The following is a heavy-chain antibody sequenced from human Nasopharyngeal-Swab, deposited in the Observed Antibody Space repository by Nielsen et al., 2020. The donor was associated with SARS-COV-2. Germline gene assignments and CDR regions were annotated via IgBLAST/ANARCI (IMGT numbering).Heavy chain of an antibody. CDR2: INHSGST. CDR3: AGPLNIADPYYFDY. J-gene: IGHJ4*02. Sequence: SETLSLTCAVYGGSFSGYYWSWIRQPPGKGLEWIGEINHSGSTNYNQSLKSRVTISVDTSKNQFSLKLSSVTAADAAVYYCAGPLNIADPYYFDYWGQGTLVTVSS. D-gene: IGHD6-13*01. V-gene: IGHV4-34*01. CDR1: GGSFSGYY.